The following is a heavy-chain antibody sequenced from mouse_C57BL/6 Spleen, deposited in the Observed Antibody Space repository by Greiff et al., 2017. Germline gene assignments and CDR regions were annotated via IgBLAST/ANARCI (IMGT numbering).Heavy chain of an antibody. CDR2: IHPNSGST. CDR3: ARWEVVATGRLYFDY. J-gene: IGHJ2*01. Sequence: QVQLQQPGAELVKPGASVKLSCKASGYTFTSYWMHWVKQRPGQGLEWIGMIHPNSGSTNYNEKFKSKATLTVDKSSSTAYMQLSSLTSEDSAVYYCARWEVVATGRLYFDYWGQGTTLTVSS. CDR1: GYTFTSYW. V-gene: IGHV1-64*01. D-gene: IGHD1-1*01.